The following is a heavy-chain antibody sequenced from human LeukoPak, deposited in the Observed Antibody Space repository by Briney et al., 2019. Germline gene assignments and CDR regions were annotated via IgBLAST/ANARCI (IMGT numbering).Heavy chain of an antibody. CDR1: GGSISSSSYY. Sequence: SETLSLTCTVSGGSISSSSYYWGWIRQPPGKGLEWIGTIYYSGSSYYNPSLKSRVTISVDTSKNQFSLKLNSVTAADTAVYYCARQGPLTTAVTTRTNPFDYWGQGTLVTVSS. D-gene: IGHD4-11*01. J-gene: IGHJ4*02. CDR2: IYYSGSS. CDR3: ARQGPLTTAVTTRTNPFDY. V-gene: IGHV4-39*01.